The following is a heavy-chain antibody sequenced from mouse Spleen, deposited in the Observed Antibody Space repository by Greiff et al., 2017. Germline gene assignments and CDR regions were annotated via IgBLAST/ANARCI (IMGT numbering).Heavy chain of an antibody. D-gene: IGHD4-1*01. CDR1: GYTFTSYD. CDR2: IYPRDGST. J-gene: IGHJ2*01. V-gene: IGHV1-85*01. CDR3: AETGKEGPFDY. Sequence: QVHVKQSGPELVKPGASVKLSCKASGYTFTSYDINWVKQRPGQGLEWIGWIYPRDGSTKYNEKFKGKATLTVDTSSSTAYMELHSLTSEDSAVYFCAETGKEGPFDYWGQGTTLTVSS.